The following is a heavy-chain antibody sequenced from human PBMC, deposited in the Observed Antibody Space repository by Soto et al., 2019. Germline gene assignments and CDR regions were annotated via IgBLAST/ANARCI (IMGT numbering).Heavy chain of an antibody. D-gene: IGHD6-19*01. CDR1: GFTFSSYS. CDR2: ISSSSSTI. CDR3: ARDHIAVAGYNWFDP. Sequence: SLRLSCAASGFTFSSYSMNWVRQAPGKGLEWVSYISSSSSTIYYADSVKGRFTISRDNAKNSLYLQMNSLRDEDTAVYYCARDHIAVAGYNWFDPWGQGTLVTVSS. V-gene: IGHV3-48*02. J-gene: IGHJ5*02.